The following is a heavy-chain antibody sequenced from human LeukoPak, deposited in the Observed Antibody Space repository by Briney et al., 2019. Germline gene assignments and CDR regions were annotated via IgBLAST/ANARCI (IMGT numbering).Heavy chain of an antibody. CDR2: IFPSGGEI. CDR1: GFTFSTFA. J-gene: IGHJ6*03. D-gene: IGHD3-10*01. Sequence: GGSLRLSCAASGFTFSTFAMVWVRQPPGKGLEWVSSIFPSGGEIHYADSVRGRFTISRDNSKSTLSLQMNSLRAEDTAVYYCARSEVRGVIARYYYMDVWGKGTTVTISS. V-gene: IGHV3-23*01. CDR3: ARSEVRGVIARYYYMDV.